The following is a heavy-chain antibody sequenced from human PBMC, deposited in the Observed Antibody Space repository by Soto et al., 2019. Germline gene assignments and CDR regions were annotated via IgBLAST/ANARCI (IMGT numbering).Heavy chain of an antibody. J-gene: IGHJ4*02. V-gene: IGHV3-7*01. CDR2: IKQDGSEK. Sequence: EVQLVESGGGLVQPGGSLRLSCAASGFTFSSYWMSWVRQAPGKGLEWVANIKQDGSEKKYVDSVKGRFTISRDNAKNSLYLQMNSLRAEDPAMYYCARASWDSSGFYPYYFDYWGQGTLVTVSS. CDR1: GFTFSSYW. CDR3: ARASWDSSGFYPYYFDY. D-gene: IGHD3-22*01.